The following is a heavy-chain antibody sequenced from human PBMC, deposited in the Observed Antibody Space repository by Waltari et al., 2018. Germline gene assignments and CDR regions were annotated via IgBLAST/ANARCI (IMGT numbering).Heavy chain of an antibody. V-gene: IGHV4-39*01. Sequence: QLQLQESGPGLVKPSETLSLTCTVSGDSSTSSLDYCGWIRQPPGKRFEWIGIINYRGTTYYNPSLRSQVTMSVDMSKNQFSLKLTSVTAADTAVYYCARFTQVAGSSLLDYWGQGTLVTVSS. CDR2: INYRGTT. CDR3: ARFTQVAGSSLLDY. J-gene: IGHJ4*02. CDR1: GDSSTSSLDY. D-gene: IGHD6-19*01.